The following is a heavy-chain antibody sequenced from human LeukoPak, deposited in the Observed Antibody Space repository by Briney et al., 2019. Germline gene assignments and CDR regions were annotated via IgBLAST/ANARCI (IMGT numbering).Heavy chain of an antibody. CDR2: ISAYNGNT. Sequence: ASVKVSCKASGYTSTSYGISWVRQAPGQGLEWMGWISAYNGNTNYAQKLQGRVTMTTDTSTSTAYMELRSLRSDDTAVYHCARRHYDFWSGYPTFDPWGQGTLVTVSS. J-gene: IGHJ5*02. V-gene: IGHV1-18*01. CDR3: ARRHYDFWSGYPTFDP. D-gene: IGHD3-3*01. CDR1: GYTSTSYG.